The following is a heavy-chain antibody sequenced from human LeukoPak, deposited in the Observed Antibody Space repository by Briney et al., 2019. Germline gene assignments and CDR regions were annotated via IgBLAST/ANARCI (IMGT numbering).Heavy chain of an antibody. CDR2: ISYDGSNK. CDR3: ARGTSGYSYGYYYYYGMDV. CDR1: GFTFSSYA. D-gene: IGHD5-18*01. V-gene: IGHV3-30-3*01. J-gene: IGHJ6*02. Sequence: GRSLRLSCAASGFTFSSYAMHWVRQAPGKGLEWVAVISYDGSNKYYADSVKGRFTISRDNSKNTLYLQMNSLRAEDTAVYYCARGTSGYSYGYYYYYGMDVWGQGTTVTVSS.